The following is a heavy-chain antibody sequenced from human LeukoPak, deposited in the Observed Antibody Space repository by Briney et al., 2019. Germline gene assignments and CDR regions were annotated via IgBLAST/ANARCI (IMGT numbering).Heavy chain of an antibody. J-gene: IGHJ4*02. CDR2: IKSKTDGGTT. D-gene: IGHD3-9*01. CDR1: GFTFSNAW. V-gene: IGHV3-15*01. Sequence: PGGSLRLSCAASGFTFSNAWMSWVRQAPGKGLEWVGRIKSKTDGGTTDYAAPVKGRFTISRDNAKNSLYLQMNSLRAEDTAVYYCAREGGYFDWFVDSTLSYFDYWGQGTLVTVSS. CDR3: AREGGYFDWFVDSTLSYFDY.